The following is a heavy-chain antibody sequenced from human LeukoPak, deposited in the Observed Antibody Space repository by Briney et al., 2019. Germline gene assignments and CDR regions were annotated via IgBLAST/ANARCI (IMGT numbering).Heavy chain of an antibody. CDR1: GGSISSSSYY. V-gene: IGHV4-39*01. CDR2: IYYSGST. D-gene: IGHD6-13*01. J-gene: IGHJ4*02. Sequence: SETLSLTCTVSGGSISSSSYYWGWIRPPPGKGLEWIGRIYYSGSTYYNPSLKSRVTISVDTSKNQFSLKLSSVTAADTAVYYCARRPEAGIAAAGIDHWGQGTLVTVSS. CDR3: ARRPEAGIAAAGIDH.